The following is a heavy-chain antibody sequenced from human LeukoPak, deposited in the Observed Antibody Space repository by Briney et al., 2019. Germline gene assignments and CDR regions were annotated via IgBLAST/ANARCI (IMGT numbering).Heavy chain of an antibody. J-gene: IGHJ4*02. V-gene: IGHV1-2*02. CDR1: GYTFTDYY. CDR3: AKDTGNFNLGDY. Sequence: ASVKVSCKASGYTFTDYYMHWVRQAPGQGLEWMGWINPDSGTNYAQKSQGRVTMTRATSISTAYMELSRLTSDDTAVYYCAKDTGNFNLGDYWGQGTLVTVSS. D-gene: IGHD5-18*01. CDR2: INPDSGT.